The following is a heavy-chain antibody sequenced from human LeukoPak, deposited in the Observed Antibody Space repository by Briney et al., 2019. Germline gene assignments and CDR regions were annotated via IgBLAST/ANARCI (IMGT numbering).Heavy chain of an antibody. J-gene: IGHJ4*02. V-gene: IGHV3-23*01. CDR1: GFTFSSYA. D-gene: IGHD3-22*01. CDR2: ISGSGGST. CDR3: AKDRYYDSSGYYAPGYYFDY. Sequence: PGGSLRLSCAASGFTFSSYAMSWVRQAPGKGLEWVSAISGSGGSTYYADSVKGRFTISRDNSKNTLYLQMNSLRAEDTAVYYCAKDRYYDSSGYYAPGYYFDYWGQGTLVTVSS.